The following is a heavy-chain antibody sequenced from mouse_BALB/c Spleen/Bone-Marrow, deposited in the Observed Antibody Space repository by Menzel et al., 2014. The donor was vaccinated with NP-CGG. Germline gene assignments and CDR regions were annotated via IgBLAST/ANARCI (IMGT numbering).Heavy chain of an antibody. CDR2: FHPYNDDT. J-gene: IGHJ3*01. CDR3: TGGGGFDY. V-gene: IGHV1-47*01. Sequence: QVQLQQSGAELVKPGASVKMSCKAFGYTFTTYPIEWMKQNHGKSLEWIGNFHPYNDDTKYNEKFKGKAKLTVEKSSSIGFLKLSRLTSDDSGVYCCTGGGGFDYWGQGTLVTVSA. CDR1: GYTFTTYP.